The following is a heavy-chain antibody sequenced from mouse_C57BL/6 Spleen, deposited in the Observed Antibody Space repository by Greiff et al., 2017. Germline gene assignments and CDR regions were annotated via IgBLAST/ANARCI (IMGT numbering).Heavy chain of an antibody. CDR3: ARGWSYYYGNSPYAMDY. D-gene: IGHD1-1*01. J-gene: IGHJ4*01. CDR1: GYTFTSYW. V-gene: IGHV1-72*01. Sequence: QVQLQQPGAELVKPGASVKLSCKASGYTFTSYWMHWVKQRPGRGLEWIGRIDPNSGGTKYTEKFKSKATLTVDKPSSTAYMQLSILTSEDSAVYYCARGWSYYYGNSPYAMDYWGQGTSVTVSS. CDR2: IDPNSGGT.